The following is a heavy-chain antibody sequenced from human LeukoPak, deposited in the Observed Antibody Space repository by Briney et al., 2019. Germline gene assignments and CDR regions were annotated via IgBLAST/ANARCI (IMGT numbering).Heavy chain of an antibody. Sequence: GGSLRLSCSASGFTFSTYGMHWVRQAPGKGLEFVSAMSNNGGSTSFADSVKGRFTISRDNSKNTLYLQMSSLRAEDTAVYYCVKDTNSGYYYYGMDVWGQGTTVTVSS. D-gene: IGHD2-2*01. V-gene: IGHV3-64D*09. J-gene: IGHJ6*02. CDR2: MSNNGGST. CDR1: GFTFSTYG. CDR3: VKDTNSGYYYYGMDV.